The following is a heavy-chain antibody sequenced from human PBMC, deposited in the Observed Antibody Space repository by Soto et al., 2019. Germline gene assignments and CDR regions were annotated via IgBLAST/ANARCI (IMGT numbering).Heavy chain of an antibody. Sequence: GASVKVSCKASGYTFTSYGISWVRQAPGQGLEWMGWISAYNGNTNYAQKLQGRVTMTTDTSTSTAYMELRSLRSDGTAVYYCARYHLVVVPAATTSLFDYWGQGTLVTVSS. J-gene: IGHJ4*02. CDR1: GYTFTSYG. CDR3: ARYHLVVVPAATTSLFDY. D-gene: IGHD2-2*01. CDR2: ISAYNGNT. V-gene: IGHV1-18*04.